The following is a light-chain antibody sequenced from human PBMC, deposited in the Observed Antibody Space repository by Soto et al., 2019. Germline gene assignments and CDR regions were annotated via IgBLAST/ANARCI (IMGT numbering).Light chain of an antibody. V-gene: IGKV1-39*01. CDR2: ATS. CDR1: QNIRSY. Sequence: DIQITQSPSSLSASVGDRVTITCRASQNIRSYLNWYQQKPGKAPQLLIYATSSLQTGVPSRFSASGSGTDFSLVISGLQPEDSATYYCQQGYSSRWTSGRGTKVDIK. J-gene: IGKJ1*01. CDR3: QQGYSSRWT.